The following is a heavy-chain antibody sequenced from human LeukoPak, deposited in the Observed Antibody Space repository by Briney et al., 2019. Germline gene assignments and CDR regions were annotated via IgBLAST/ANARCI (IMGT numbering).Heavy chain of an antibody. CDR3: ARALPSITMIIGYYFDY. D-gene: IGHD3-22*01. V-gene: IGHV4-39*07. J-gene: IGHJ4*02. CDR1: GGSISSSSYY. CDR2: IYYSGST. Sequence: SETLSLTCTVSGGSISSSSYYWGWIRQPPGKGLEWIGSIYYSGSTYYNPSLKSRVTISVDTSKNQFSLRLSSVTAADTAVYYCARALPSITMIIGYYFDYWGQGTLVTVSS.